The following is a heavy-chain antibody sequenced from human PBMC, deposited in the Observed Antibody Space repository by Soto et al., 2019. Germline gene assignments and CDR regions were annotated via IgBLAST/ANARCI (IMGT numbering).Heavy chain of an antibody. Sequence: XSVKVSCKASGYTFTCYYMNWVRQAPGQGLECMGWINPNSGGTNYAQKFQGWVTMTRDTSISTAYMELRRLRSDDTAVYYCARGSAWGVGSAFDIWGQGTMVTVSS. V-gene: IGHV1-2*04. CDR1: GYTFTCYY. CDR2: INPNSGGT. CDR3: ARGSAWGVGSAFDI. D-gene: IGHD3-16*01. J-gene: IGHJ3*02.